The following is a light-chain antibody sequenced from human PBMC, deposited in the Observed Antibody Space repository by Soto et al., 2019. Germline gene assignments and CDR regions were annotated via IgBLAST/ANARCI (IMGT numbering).Light chain of an antibody. Sequence: EIVMTQSPATLSVSPGERATLSCRASHGVSTNLAWYQQRPGQAPRLLIHDASTRATGIPARFSGAGSGTEFTLTTSSLQSEDLVVYYCQQYSDWWTFGQGTKVEIK. V-gene: IGKV3-15*01. CDR2: DAS. CDR3: QQYSDWWT. J-gene: IGKJ1*01. CDR1: HGVSTN.